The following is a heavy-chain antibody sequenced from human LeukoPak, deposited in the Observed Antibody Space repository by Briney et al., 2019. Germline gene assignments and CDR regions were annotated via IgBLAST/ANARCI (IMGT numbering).Heavy chain of an antibody. Sequence: QPGRSLRLSCAASGFTFSSYAMHWVRQAPGKGLEWVAVISYDGSNKYHADSVKGRFTISRDNSKNTLYLQMNSLRAEDTAVYYCARGSSSSHYYYGMDVWGQGTTVTVSS. CDR2: ISYDGSNK. CDR3: ARGSSSSHYYYGMDV. J-gene: IGHJ6*02. CDR1: GFTFSSYA. V-gene: IGHV3-30-3*01. D-gene: IGHD6-6*01.